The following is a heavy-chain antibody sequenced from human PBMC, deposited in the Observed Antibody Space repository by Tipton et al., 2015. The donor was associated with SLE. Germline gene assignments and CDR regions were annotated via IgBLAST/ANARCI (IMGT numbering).Heavy chain of an antibody. D-gene: IGHD5-18*01. CDR3: ARDRTSDTAMAPNFDY. J-gene: IGHJ4*02. V-gene: IGHV3-66*02. CDR2: IYSGGST. Sequence: SPRLSCAASGFTVSSNYMSWVRQAPGKGLEWVSVIYSGGSTYYADSVKGRFTISRDNSKNTLYLQMNSLRAEDTAVYYCARDRTSDTAMAPNFDYWGQGTLVTVSS. CDR1: GFTVSSNY.